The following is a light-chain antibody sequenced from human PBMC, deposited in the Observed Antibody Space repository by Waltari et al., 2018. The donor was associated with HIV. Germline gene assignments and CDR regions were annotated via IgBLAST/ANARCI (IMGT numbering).Light chain of an antibody. CDR2: GNS. CDR1: SSNIGPGYH. CDR3: QSYDSSLSGVV. V-gene: IGLV1-40*01. Sequence: QSVLTQPPSVSGAPGQRVTISCTGGSSNIGPGYHIHWYQQLPGTAPKLLIYGNSNRPSGVPDRFSGSKSGTSASLAITGLQAEDEADYYCQSYDSSLSGVVFGGGTKLTVL. J-gene: IGLJ2*01.